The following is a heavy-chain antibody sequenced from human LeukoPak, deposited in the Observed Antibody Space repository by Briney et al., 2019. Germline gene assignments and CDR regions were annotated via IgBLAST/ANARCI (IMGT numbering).Heavy chain of an antibody. CDR2: IYTTGTT. V-gene: IGHV4-4*07. Sequence: KTSETLSLTCTVSSGSIRSYSWGWVRQPPGKGLEWIGRIYTTGTTQYNPSLKSRVTISVDTSTNQFSLNLRSMTAADMAVYYCGRQGCTAIYYFFYYWSQGTLVAVS. CDR1: SGSIRSYS. D-gene: IGHD2-8*02. J-gene: IGHJ4*02. CDR3: GRQGCTAIYYFFYY.